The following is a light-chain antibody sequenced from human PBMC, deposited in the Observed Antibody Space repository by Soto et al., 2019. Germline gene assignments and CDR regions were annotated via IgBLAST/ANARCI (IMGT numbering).Light chain of an antibody. CDR1: QSVSSY. CDR3: QQRSNWPT. CDR2: DAS. J-gene: IGKJ3*01. V-gene: IGKV3-11*01. Sequence: EIVLTQSPATLSLSPGERATLSCRASQSVSSYLAWYQQKPGQAPRLLIYDASNRATGIPARFSGSVSGTDFTLTISSLEPEDLAVYYCQQRSNWPTFGPGTKVDIK.